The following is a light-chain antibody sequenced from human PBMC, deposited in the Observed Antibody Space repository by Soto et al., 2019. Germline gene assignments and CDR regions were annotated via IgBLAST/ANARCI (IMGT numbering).Light chain of an antibody. Sequence: ENVLTQCPGTLSLSPGERATLSCRASQSVSSSSLAWYQQKPGQAPRLLIYGTSSRATGIPDRFSGSGSGTDFTLTITRLEPEDSAVYYCQDYGSSRTFGQGTKVEIK. V-gene: IGKV3-20*01. CDR3: QDYGSSRT. J-gene: IGKJ1*01. CDR2: GTS. CDR1: QSVSSSS.